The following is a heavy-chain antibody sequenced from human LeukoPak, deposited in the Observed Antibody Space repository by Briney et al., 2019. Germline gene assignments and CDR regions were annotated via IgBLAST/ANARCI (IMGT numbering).Heavy chain of an antibody. CDR3: ARENSGSYREFDY. V-gene: IGHV4-4*07. D-gene: IGHD1-26*01. CDR1: GGSISSYY. CDR2: IYTSGST. Sequence: SETLSLTCTVSGGSISSYYWSWIRQPAGKGLEWIGRIYTSGSTNYNASLKSRVSMSVDTSENQFSLKLSSVTAAGTAVFYCARENSGSYREFDYWGQGTLVTVSS. J-gene: IGHJ4*02.